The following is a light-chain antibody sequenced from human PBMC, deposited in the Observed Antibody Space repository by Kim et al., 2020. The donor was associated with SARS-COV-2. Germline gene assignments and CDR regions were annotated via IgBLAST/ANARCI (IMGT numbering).Light chain of an antibody. CDR3: QQYGISPDT. V-gene: IGKV3-20*01. Sequence: EIVLTQSPGTLSLSPGERATLSCRASQSVSSSYLAWYQQKPDQAPRLLIYGASSRATGIPDRFSGTGSGTDFTLTISRLEPEDFAVYYCQQYGISPDTFGQGTKLEI. CDR1: QSVSSSY. CDR2: GAS. J-gene: IGKJ2*01.